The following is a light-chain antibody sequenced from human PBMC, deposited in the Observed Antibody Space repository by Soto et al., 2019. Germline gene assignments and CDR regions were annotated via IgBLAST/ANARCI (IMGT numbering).Light chain of an antibody. Sequence: TQSPDSLAVSLGARATINCRSSQGVLHNSNSHHFLSWYQQRPGQSPKLLIYWTSLRESGVPERFIGSGSGAEFTLTISSLQAEDVAVYYCQQSFGIFTWTFGQGTKVEIK. J-gene: IGKJ1*01. CDR1: QGVLHNSNSHHF. CDR3: QQSFGIFTWT. CDR2: WTS. V-gene: IGKV4-1*01.